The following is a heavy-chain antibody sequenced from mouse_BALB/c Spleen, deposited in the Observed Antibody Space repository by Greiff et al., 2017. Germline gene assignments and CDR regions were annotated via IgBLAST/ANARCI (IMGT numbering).Heavy chain of an antibody. Sequence: EVKLQESGPELVKPGASVKISCKASGYTFTDYNMHWVKQSHGKSLEWIGYIYPYNGGTGYNQKFKSKATLTVDNSSSTAYMELRSLTSEDSAVYYCARERYYPFAYWGQGTLVTVSA. D-gene: IGHD1-1*02. CDR2: IYPYNGGT. J-gene: IGHJ3*01. CDR3: ARERYYPFAY. V-gene: IGHV1S29*02. CDR1: GYTFTDYN.